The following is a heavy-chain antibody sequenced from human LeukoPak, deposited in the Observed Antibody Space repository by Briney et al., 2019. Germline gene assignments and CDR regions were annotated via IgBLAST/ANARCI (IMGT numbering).Heavy chain of an antibody. V-gene: IGHV4-39*01. Sequence: SETLSLTCTVSGVSISSSSFYGGWIRQPPGKGLEWIASVYQSGTTYNNPSLRSRVTISVDTSKNQFSLKLSSVTAADTAVYYCARHGSSGVYYFDYWGQGTLVTVSS. D-gene: IGHD2-15*01. J-gene: IGHJ4*02. CDR3: ARHGSSGVYYFDY. CDR2: VYQSGTT. CDR1: GVSISSSSFY.